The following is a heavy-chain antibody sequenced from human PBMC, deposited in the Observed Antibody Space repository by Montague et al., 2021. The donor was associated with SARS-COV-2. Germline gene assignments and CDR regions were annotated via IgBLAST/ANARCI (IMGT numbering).Heavy chain of an antibody. J-gene: IGHJ6*02. CDR2: IYYSGST. D-gene: IGHD2-8*02. V-gene: IGHV4-59*01. Sequence: SETLSLTCTVSGGSISSYYWSWIRQPPGKGLEWIGYIYYSGSTNYNPSLKSRVTISVDPSKNQFSLKLSSVTAADTAVYYCARDLVAGGMDVWGQGTTVTVSS. CDR3: ARDLVAGGMDV. CDR1: GGSISSYY.